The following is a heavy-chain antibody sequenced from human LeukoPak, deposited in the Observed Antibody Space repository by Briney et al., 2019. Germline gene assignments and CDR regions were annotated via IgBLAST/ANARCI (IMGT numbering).Heavy chain of an antibody. Sequence: PGGSLRLSCAASGFTFSSYWMHWVRQAPGKGLEWVSAISGSDAGTYYADSVKGRFTISRDNSKNTLYLQMDSLRAEDTAIYYCAKERSFGTWLGDYWGQGTLVTVSS. D-gene: IGHD2/OR15-2a*01. CDR3: AKERSFGTWLGDY. V-gene: IGHV3-23*01. J-gene: IGHJ4*02. CDR1: GFTFSSYW. CDR2: ISGSDAGT.